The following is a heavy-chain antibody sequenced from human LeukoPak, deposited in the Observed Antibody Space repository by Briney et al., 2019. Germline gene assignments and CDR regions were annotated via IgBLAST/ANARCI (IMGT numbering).Heavy chain of an antibody. CDR3: ARPASIAVAGTRGYYMDV. V-gene: IGHV1-8*03. D-gene: IGHD6-19*01. CDR2: MNPNSGNT. CDR1: AYTFTGYY. Sequence: GASVKVSCKASAYTFTGYYMHWVRQAPGQGLEWMGWMNPNSGNTGYAQKFQGRVTITRNTSISTAYMELSSLRSEDTAVYYCARPASIAVAGTRGYYMDVWGKGTTVTVSS. J-gene: IGHJ6*03.